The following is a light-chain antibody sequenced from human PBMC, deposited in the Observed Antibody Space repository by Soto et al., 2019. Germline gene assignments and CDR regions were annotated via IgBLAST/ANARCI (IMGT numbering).Light chain of an antibody. CDR2: GVT. V-gene: IGLV2-14*01. CDR1: SSDVGGYNY. J-gene: IGLJ1*01. CDR3: SSYTSASTLLYL. Sequence: QSALTQPASVSGSPGQSITISCTGTSSDVGGYNYVSWYQQHPGIAPKLLIYGVTNRPSGVSTRFAGSKSGNTASLTISGLQAADEDDYHCSSYTSASTLLYLFGTGTKLTVL.